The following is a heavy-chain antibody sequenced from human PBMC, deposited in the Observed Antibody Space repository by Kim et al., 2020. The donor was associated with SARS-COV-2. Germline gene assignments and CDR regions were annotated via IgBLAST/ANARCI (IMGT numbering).Heavy chain of an antibody. D-gene: IGHD6-19*01. J-gene: IGHJ4*02. V-gene: IGHV4-39*01. Sequence: YTPSLKSRVTISVDTSKNQFSLKLSSVTAADTAVYYCARLGEYSSGWSGYWGQGTLVTVSS. CDR3: ARLGEYSSGWSGY.